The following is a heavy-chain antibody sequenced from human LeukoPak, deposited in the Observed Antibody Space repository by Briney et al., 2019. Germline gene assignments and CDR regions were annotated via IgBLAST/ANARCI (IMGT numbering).Heavy chain of an antibody. Sequence: GGSLRLSCAASGFTFSSYWMSWVRQAPGKGLEWVANIKQDGSVKYYVDSLKGRFTISRDNAKNSLYLQMNSLRAEDTAVCYCAREDIVVVRPYYFDYWGQGTLVTVSS. D-gene: IGHD2-15*01. CDR3: AREDIVVVRPYYFDY. J-gene: IGHJ4*02. V-gene: IGHV3-7*01. CDR1: GFTFSSYW. CDR2: IKQDGSVK.